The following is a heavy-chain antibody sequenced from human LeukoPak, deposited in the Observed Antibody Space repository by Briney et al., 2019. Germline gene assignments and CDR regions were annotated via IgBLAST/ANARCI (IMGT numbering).Heavy chain of an antibody. D-gene: IGHD3-10*01. V-gene: IGHV1-2*02. Sequence: ASVKVSCKASGYTFTGYYMHWVRQAPGRGLEWMGWINPNSGGTNYAQKFQGRVTMTRDTSISTAYMELSRLRSDDTAVYYCARDREELLWFGELSRWGQGTLVTVSS. J-gene: IGHJ4*02. CDR2: INPNSGGT. CDR1: GYTFTGYY. CDR3: ARDREELLWFGELSR.